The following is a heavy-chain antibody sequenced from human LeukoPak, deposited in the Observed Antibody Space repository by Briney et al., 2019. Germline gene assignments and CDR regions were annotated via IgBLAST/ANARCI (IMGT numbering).Heavy chain of an antibody. CDR1: KYTFTDYY. CDR3: ARGTFGSPYYFDY. Sequence: DSVKVSCKASKYTFTDYYLHWVRQAPGQGLEWMGWINPNTGATNYAQHFQGRVTMASETSNRSAYMEVSRLRSDDTAVYYCARGTFGSPYYFDYWGQGTLVTVSS. J-gene: IGHJ4*02. CDR2: INPNTGAT. V-gene: IGHV1-2*02. D-gene: IGHD3-16*01.